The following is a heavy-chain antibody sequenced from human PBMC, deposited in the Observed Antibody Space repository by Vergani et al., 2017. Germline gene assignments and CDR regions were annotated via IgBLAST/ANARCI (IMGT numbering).Heavy chain of an antibody. D-gene: IGHD3-22*01. CDR1: GGTFSSYT. CDR2: IIPILGIA. J-gene: IGHJ3*02. V-gene: IGHV1-69*02. Sequence: QVQLVQSGAEVKKPGSSVKVSCKASGGTFSSYTISWVRQAPGQGLEWMGRIIPILGIANYAQMFQGRVTITADKSTSTAYMELSSLRSEDTAVYYCASGYYDSSATDAFDIWGQGTMVTVSS. CDR3: ASGYYDSSATDAFDI.